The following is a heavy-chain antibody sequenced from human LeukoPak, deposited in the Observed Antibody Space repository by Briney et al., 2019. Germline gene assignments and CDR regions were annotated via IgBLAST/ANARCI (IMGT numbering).Heavy chain of an antibody. CDR3: ARDQERYCSSTSCYYYGMDV. CDR2: IYYSGST. Sequence: SETLSLTCTVSGGSISSYYWSWIRQPPGKGLEWIGYIYYSGSTNYNPSLKSRVTISVDTSKNQFSLKLSSVTAADTAVYYCARDQERYCSSTSCYYYGMDVWGQGTTVAVSS. V-gene: IGHV4-59*01. D-gene: IGHD2-2*01. CDR1: GGSISSYY. J-gene: IGHJ6*02.